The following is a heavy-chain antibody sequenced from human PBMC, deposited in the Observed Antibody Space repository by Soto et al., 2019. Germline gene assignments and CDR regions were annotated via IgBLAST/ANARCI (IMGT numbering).Heavy chain of an antibody. V-gene: IGHV3-21*01. CDR1: GFTFSRYG. Sequence: EVQLVESGGGLVKPGGALRLSCAASGFTFSRYGMNWVRQAPGKGLEWVSSISSSTSYVYYADSVKGRCSVSRDNAKKILYLEMYALRTEDTAVYYCARDPSEGRVGNWFESWGQGTLVTVSS. J-gene: IGHJ5*01. CDR3: ARDPSEGRVGNWFES. CDR2: ISSSTSYV. D-gene: IGHD2-2*01.